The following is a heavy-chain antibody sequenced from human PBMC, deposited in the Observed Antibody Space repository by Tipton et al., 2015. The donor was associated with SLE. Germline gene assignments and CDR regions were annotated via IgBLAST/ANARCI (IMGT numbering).Heavy chain of an antibody. Sequence: QLVQSGAEVKKPGSSVKVSCKASGGTFSSYTINWVRQAPGQGLEWMGGIIPIFGTANYAQKFQGGVTITADKSTSTAYMELSSLRSEDTAVYYCARRPSGGYSYGFGYWGQGTLVTVSS. CDR3: ARRPSGGYSYGFGY. D-gene: IGHD5-18*01. V-gene: IGHV1-69*06. CDR2: IIPIFGTA. J-gene: IGHJ4*02. CDR1: GGTFSSYT.